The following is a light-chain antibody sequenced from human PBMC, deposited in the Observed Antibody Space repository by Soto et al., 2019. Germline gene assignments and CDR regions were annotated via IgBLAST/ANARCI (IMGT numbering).Light chain of an antibody. Sequence: SYELTQPPSVSVSPGQTARITCSGDALTKQYAYWYQQKPGQAPVLVISTDTDRPSGVPERFSGASSGTTVTLTISGVQAEGEADYYCQSADSRGVFLVFGGGTKLPVL. CDR1: ALTKQY. J-gene: IGLJ2*01. V-gene: IGLV3-25*02. CDR2: TDT. CDR3: QSADSRGVFLV.